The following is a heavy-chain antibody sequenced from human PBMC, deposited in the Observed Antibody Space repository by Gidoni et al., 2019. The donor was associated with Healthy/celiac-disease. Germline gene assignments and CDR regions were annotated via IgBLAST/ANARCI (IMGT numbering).Heavy chain of an antibody. V-gene: IGHV4-59*01. J-gene: IGHJ6*02. Sequence: QVQLQESGPGLVKPSETLSLTCTVSGGSISSYYWSWIRQPPGKGLEWIGYIYYSGSTNYNPSLKSRVTISVDTSKNQFSLKLSSVTAADTAVYYCARGRSITYYGMDVWGQGTTVTVSS. CDR3: ARGRSITYYGMDV. CDR2: IYYSGST. CDR1: GGSISSYY.